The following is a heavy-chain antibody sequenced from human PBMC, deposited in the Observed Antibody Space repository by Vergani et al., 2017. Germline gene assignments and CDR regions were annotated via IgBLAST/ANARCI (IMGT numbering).Heavy chain of an antibody. Sequence: QVQLVQSGAEVKKPGASVKVSCKASGYTFTSYGISWVRQAPGQGLEWMGWISAYNGNTNYAQKLQGRVTMTTDTSTSTAYMELRSLRSDDTAVYYCAREAYDYVWGCYRWIPYYFDYWGQGTLVTVSS. J-gene: IGHJ4*02. D-gene: IGHD3-16*02. V-gene: IGHV1-18*01. CDR2: ISAYNGNT. CDR3: AREAYDYVWGCYRWIPYYFDY. CDR1: GYTFTSYG.